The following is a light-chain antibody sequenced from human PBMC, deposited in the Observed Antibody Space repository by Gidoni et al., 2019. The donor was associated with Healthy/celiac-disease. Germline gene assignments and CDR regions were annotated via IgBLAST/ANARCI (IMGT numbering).Light chain of an antibody. Sequence: DIQMPQSPSTLSASVGDRVTITCRASQSIDSWLAWYQQKPGRAPNLLIYRSSNLESGVPSRFSGSGAGTEFTLTISSLQPDDFATYYCQQYKSYPLTFXGXTKVEI. CDR3: QQYKSYPLT. CDR2: RSS. V-gene: IGKV1-5*03. J-gene: IGKJ4*01. CDR1: QSIDSW.